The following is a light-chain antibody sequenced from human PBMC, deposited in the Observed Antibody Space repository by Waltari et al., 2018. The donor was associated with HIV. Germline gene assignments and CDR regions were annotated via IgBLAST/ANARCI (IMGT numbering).Light chain of an antibody. J-gene: IGKJ1*01. Sequence: DMVITKSPPTLPVSPGECANLSCRASQNSKRNLAWFQQLPGQAPGLLISSASIRATDIPPRFRGSGSGTDFTLTISSLQSEDFAIYYCQEYETWTKTFGQGTKVEMK. CDR3: QEYETWTKT. CDR2: SAS. V-gene: IGKV3-15*01. CDR1: QNSKRN.